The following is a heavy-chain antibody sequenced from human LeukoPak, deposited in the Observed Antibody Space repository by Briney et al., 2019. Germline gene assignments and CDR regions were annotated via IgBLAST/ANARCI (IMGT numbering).Heavy chain of an antibody. CDR3: ARDDDDRDAY. CDR2: ISSSSSYI. V-gene: IGHV3-21*01. Sequence: GGSLRLSCAASGFTFSSYSMNWVRQAPGKGLEWGSSISSSSSYIYYADSVKGRFTLSTDNAENSLYLQMNSLRAEDTAVYYCARDDDDRDAYWGQGTLVTVSS. J-gene: IGHJ4*02. D-gene: IGHD1-1*01. CDR1: GFTFSSYS.